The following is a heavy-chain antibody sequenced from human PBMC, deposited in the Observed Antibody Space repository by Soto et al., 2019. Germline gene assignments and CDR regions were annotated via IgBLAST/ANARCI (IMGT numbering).Heavy chain of an antibody. Sequence: GGSLRLSCAASGFTFGDYWMHWVRQPPGKGPEWVSRMTGDGRTTQYADSVKGRFTASRDNAKSTLYLQMNSLRAEDTAVYYCATAEVDYWGAGTLVTVSS. J-gene: IGHJ4*02. V-gene: IGHV3-74*03. CDR2: MTGDGRTT. CDR1: GFTFGDYW. CDR3: ATAEVDY.